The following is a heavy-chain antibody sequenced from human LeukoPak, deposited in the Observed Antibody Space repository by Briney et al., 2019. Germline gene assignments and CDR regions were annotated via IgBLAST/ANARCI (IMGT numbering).Heavy chain of an antibody. CDR2: INPNSGGT. CDR3: ARDRCSGGICYSGYWFDP. V-gene: IGHV1-2*02. D-gene: IGHD2-15*01. Sequence: GASVKVSCTASGYTFTSYYMHWVRQAPGQGLEWMGWINPNSGGTNFAQKFQGRVTMTRDTSISTAYMELSRLRSDDTAVYYCARDRCSGGICYSGYWFDPWGQGTLVTVSS. J-gene: IGHJ5*02. CDR1: GYTFTSYY.